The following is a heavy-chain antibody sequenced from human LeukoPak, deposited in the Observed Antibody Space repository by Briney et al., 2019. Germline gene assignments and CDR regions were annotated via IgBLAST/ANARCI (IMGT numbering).Heavy chain of an antibody. Sequence: PGRSLRLSCAASGFTYISYGMHWVRQAPGKGLEWVAVISYDGSNKYYADSVKGRFTISRDNSKNTLYLEMNSLRAEGTAVYYCAKERWLRFFDYWGQGTLVTVSS. D-gene: IGHD5-12*01. CDR2: ISYDGSNK. CDR3: AKERWLRFFDY. V-gene: IGHV3-30*18. CDR1: GFTYISYG. J-gene: IGHJ4*02.